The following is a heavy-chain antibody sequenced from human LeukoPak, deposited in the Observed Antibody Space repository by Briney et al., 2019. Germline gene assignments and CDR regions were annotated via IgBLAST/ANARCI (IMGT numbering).Heavy chain of an antibody. D-gene: IGHD4-23*01. CDR3: ARVRFPRGYGGDGYFDY. CDR1: GGTFSSYA. CDR2: IVPIFGTA. V-gene: IGHV1-69*13. Sequence: SVKVSCKASGGTFSSYAISWVRQAPGQGLEWMGGIVPIFGTANYAQKFQGRVTITADESTSTAYMELSSLRSEDTAVYYCARVRFPRGYGGDGYFDYWGQGTLVTVSS. J-gene: IGHJ4*02.